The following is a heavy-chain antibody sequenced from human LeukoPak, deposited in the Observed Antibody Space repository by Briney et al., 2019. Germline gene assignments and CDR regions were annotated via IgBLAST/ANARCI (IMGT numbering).Heavy chain of an antibody. CDR1: GYSISSGYY. Sequence: SETLSLTCTVSGYSISSGYYWGWIRQPPGKGLEWIGSIYHSGSTYYNPSLKSRVTISVDRSKNQFSLKLSSVTAADTAVYYCARDVRPRYYYYGSGSPSYGMDVWGQGTTVTVSS. CDR2: IYHSGST. V-gene: IGHV4-38-2*02. CDR3: ARDVRPRYYYYGSGSPSYGMDV. J-gene: IGHJ6*02. D-gene: IGHD3-10*01.